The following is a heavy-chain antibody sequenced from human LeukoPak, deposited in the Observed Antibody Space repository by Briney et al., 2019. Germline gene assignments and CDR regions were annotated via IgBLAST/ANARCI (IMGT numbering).Heavy chain of an antibody. CDR3: ARVWTGQWPPHYYYMDV. CDR2: ISSSSSYT. J-gene: IGHJ6*03. V-gene: IGHV3-21*01. Sequence: GGSLRLSCVVSGFTFSTFTVNWVRQAPGKGLEWVSCISSSSSYTYYADSVKGRFTISRDNAKNSLYLQMNSLRAEDTAVYYCARVWTGQWPPHYYYMDVWGKGTTVTISS. D-gene: IGHD6-19*01. CDR1: GFTFSTFT.